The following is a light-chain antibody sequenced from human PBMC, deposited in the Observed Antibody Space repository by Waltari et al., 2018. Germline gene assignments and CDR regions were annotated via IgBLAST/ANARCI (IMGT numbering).Light chain of an antibody. CDR2: ANS. V-gene: IGLV1-40*01. J-gene: IGLJ3*02. CDR1: SSNIGAGSD. Sequence: QSVLTQPPSVSGAPRQRVTISRTASSSNIGAGSDVHWYQQLPGTAPKLLVYANSNRPSGGPDRFSASKSGTSASLAITGLQAEDEADYYCQSYDSSLSGSVFGGGTRLTVL. CDR3: QSYDSSLSGSV.